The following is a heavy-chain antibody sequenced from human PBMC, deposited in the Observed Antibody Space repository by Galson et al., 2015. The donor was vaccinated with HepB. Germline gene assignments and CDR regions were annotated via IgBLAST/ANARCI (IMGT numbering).Heavy chain of an antibody. Sequence: SLRLSCAASGFTFDDYAMHWVRQAPGRGLEWVSGISWNSGSIGYADSVKGRFTISRDNAQNSLYLQMNSLRAEDTALYYCAKGYCSSTSCGFDPWGQGTLVTVSS. CDR1: GFTFDDYA. CDR3: AKGYCSSTSCGFDP. CDR2: ISWNSGSI. V-gene: IGHV3-9*01. J-gene: IGHJ5*02. D-gene: IGHD2-2*01.